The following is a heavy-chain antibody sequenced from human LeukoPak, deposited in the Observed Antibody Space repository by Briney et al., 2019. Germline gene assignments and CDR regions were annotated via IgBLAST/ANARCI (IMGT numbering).Heavy chain of an antibody. CDR3: ARAMPNDNWFDP. V-gene: IGHV3-74*03. D-gene: IGHD2-2*01. J-gene: IGHJ5*02. CDR2: INGDGRNT. Sequence: PGGSLRLSCAGSGFTFSTYWMDWVPQAAGKGLLWASRINGDGRNTTYADSVKGRFTISRDNAKNTLYLQMNSLRAQDTAVYYCARAMPNDNWFDPWGQGSLVTVSS. CDR1: GFTFSTYW.